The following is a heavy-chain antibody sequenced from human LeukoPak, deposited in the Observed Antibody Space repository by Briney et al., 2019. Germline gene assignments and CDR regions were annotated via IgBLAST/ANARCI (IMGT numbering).Heavy chain of an antibody. V-gene: IGHV3-23*01. CDR1: GFTFSTYA. Sequence: GGSLRLSCAASGFTFSTYAMSWVRQAPGKGLGWVSGISGLSGSTYYADSVKGRFTVSRDNSKSTLYLQMNSLRAEDTAVYYCAKASQGYTSSSYAYWGQGTLVTVSS. J-gene: IGHJ4*02. CDR3: AKASQGYTSSSYAY. CDR2: ISGLSGST. D-gene: IGHD6-13*01.